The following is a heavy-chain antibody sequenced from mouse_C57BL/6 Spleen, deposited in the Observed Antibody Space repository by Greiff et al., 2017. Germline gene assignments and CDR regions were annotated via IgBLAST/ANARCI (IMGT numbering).Heavy chain of an antibody. Sequence: QVTLKESGPGILQSSQTLSLTCSFSGFSLSTSGMGVSWIRQPSGKGLEWLAHIYWDDDKRYNPSLKSRLTISKDTSRNQVFLKITSVDTADTATYYCARITTVVAKGGYYAMDYWGQGTSVTVSS. V-gene: IGHV8-12*01. D-gene: IGHD1-1*01. J-gene: IGHJ4*01. CDR3: ARITTVVAKGGYYAMDY. CDR2: IYWDDDK. CDR1: GFSLSTSGMG.